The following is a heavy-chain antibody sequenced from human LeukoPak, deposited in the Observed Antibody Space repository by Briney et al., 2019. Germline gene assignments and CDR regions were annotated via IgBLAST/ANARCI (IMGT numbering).Heavy chain of an antibody. D-gene: IGHD3-22*01. V-gene: IGHV4-39*01. CDR3: ARQGPMDYDSSGYYYVD. CDR2: IYYSGST. CDR1: GGSISSSSYY. J-gene: IGHJ4*02. Sequence: PSETLSLTCTVSGGSISSSSYYWGWIRQPPGKGLEWIGSIYYSGSTYYNPSLKSRVTISVDTSKNQFSLKLSSVTAADTAVYYCARQGPMDYDSSGYYYVDWGQGTLVTVSS.